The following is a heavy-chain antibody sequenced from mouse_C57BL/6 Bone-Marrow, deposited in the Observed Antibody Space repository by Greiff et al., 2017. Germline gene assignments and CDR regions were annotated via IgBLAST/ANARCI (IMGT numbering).Heavy chain of an antibody. J-gene: IGHJ1*03. V-gene: IGHV14-4*01. CDR2: IDPENGDT. CDR1: GFNIKDDY. Sequence: EVQLQQSGAELVRPGASVKLSCTASGFNIKDDYMHWVKQRPEQGLEWIGWIDPENGDTEYASKFQGKATITADTSSNTAYLQLRSLTSEDTAVYYCTTYDGYYWYFDVWGTGTTVTVSS. D-gene: IGHD2-3*01. CDR3: TTYDGYYWYFDV.